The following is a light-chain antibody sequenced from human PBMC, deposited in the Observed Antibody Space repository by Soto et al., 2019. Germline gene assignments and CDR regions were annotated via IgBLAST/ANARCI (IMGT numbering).Light chain of an antibody. CDR1: SSDVGTYGF. Sequence: QSALSQPASVSGSPGQSITISCTGTSSDVGTYGFVSWYQQTPGKAPKVLIYEASKRPSGVSSRFSGSKSGNTASLTISGLEAEDEADYYCCSYGSDNTYLFGTGTKATVL. CDR2: EAS. CDR3: CSYGSDNTYL. J-gene: IGLJ1*01. V-gene: IGLV2-23*01.